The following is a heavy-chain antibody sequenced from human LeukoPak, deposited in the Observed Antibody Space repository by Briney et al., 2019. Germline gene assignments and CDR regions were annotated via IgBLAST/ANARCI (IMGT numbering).Heavy chain of an antibody. Sequence: GGSLRLSCAASGFTFSDYHMNWIRQAPGKGLEWISYISSSGDTTYYADFVKGRFTVSRDNAKNSLYLQMNSLRAEDTAVYYCATGYDSSGYYFDYWGQGTLVTVSS. CDR1: GFTFSDYH. D-gene: IGHD3-22*01. CDR2: ISSSGDTT. CDR3: ATGYDSSGYYFDY. V-gene: IGHV3-11*01. J-gene: IGHJ4*02.